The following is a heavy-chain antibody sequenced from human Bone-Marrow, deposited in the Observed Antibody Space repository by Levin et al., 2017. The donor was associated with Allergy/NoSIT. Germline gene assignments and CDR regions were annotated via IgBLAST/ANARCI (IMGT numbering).Heavy chain of an antibody. V-gene: IGHV4-34*01. J-gene: IGHJ6*04. Sequence: SETLSLICTVYGGSLSGHYWTWIRQSPGRGLEWIGEINHSGTTKYNPSLRSRVTISVDTSKNQFSLRLSPVTATDTAVYFCARGLTYYYDSGSTRMDVWGKGTTVTVSS. CDR2: INHSGTT. D-gene: IGHD3-10*01. CDR1: GGSLSGHY. CDR3: ARGLTYYYDSGSTRMDV.